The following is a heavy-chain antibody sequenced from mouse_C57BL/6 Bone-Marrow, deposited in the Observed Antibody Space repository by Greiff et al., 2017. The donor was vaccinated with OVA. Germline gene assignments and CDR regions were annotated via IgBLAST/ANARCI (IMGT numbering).Heavy chain of an antibody. J-gene: IGHJ3*01. CDR3: ARGLQTWFAY. V-gene: IGHV3-1*01. CDR2: ISYSGST. D-gene: IGHD2-13*01. CDR1: GYSITSGYD. Sequence: EVQLQESGPGMVKPSQSLSLTCTVTGYSITSGYDWHWIRHFPGNKLEWMGYISYSGSTNYNPSLKSRISITHDTSKNHFFLKLNSVTTEDTATYYCARGLQTWFAYWGQGTLVTVSA.